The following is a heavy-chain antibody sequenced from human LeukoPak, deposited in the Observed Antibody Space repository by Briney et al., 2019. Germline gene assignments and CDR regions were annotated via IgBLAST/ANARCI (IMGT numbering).Heavy chain of an antibody. Sequence: SETLSLTCAASGGSFIGYSWSWIRQAPRKGPEWVAEIHHSGSTKYNPSLQSRVSLSVDTSKRQFSLKLTSVTPADTGVYYCARSQLLYFFDHWGQGTLVTVSS. J-gene: IGHJ4*02. D-gene: IGHD2-2*01. CDR1: GGSFIGYS. CDR2: IHHSGST. CDR3: ARSQLLYFFDH. V-gene: IGHV4-34*01.